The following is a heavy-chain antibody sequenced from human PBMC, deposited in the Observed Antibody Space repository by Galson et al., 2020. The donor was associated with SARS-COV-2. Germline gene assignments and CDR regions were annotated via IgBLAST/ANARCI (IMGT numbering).Heavy chain of an antibody. Sequence: SVKVSCKASGGTFSSYAISWVRQAPGQGLAWMGGIIPIFGTANYAQKFQGRVTITADESTSTAYMELSSLRSEDTAVYYCARPIAAAGRLGEGGMDVWGQGTTVTVSS. J-gene: IGHJ6*02. CDR1: GGTFSSYA. D-gene: IGHD6-13*01. V-gene: IGHV1-69*13. CDR2: IIPIFGTA. CDR3: ARPIAAAGRLGEGGMDV.